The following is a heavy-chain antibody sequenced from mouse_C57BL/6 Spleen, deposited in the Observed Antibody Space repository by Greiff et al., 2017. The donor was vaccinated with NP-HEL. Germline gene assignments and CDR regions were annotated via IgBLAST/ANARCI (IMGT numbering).Heavy chain of an antibody. V-gene: IGHV5-17*01. CDR1: GFTFSDYG. J-gene: IGHJ4*01. CDR3: ARKLGRGGYAMDY. Sequence: EVKLMESGGGLVKPGGSLKLSCAASGFTFSDYGMHWVRQAPEKGLEWVAYISSGSSTIYYADTVKGRFTISRDNAKNTLFLQMTSLRSEDTAMYYCARKLGRGGYAMDYWGQGTSVTVSS. CDR2: ISSGSSTI. D-gene: IGHD4-1*01.